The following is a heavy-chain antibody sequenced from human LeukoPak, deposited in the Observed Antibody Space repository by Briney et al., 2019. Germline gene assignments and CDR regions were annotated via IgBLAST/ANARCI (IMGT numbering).Heavy chain of an antibody. CDR3: ARGSEHYDY. D-gene: IGHD1-26*01. CDR2: IYYTGSA. J-gene: IGHJ4*02. CDR1: GDSISSSGYF. Sequence: SETLSLTCTVSGDSISSSGYFWSWIRQSPIKGLEWIGYIYYTGSAYYNPSLKSRVTISVDTSENNFSLKLNSVTATDTAVYYCARGSEHYDYWGQGTLVTVSS. V-gene: IGHV4-31*03.